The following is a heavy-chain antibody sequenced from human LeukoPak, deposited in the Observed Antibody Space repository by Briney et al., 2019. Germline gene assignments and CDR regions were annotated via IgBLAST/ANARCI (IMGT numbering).Heavy chain of an antibody. J-gene: IGHJ4*02. D-gene: IGHD3-3*01. CDR3: AKVATNYDFWSGYCALDY. CDR1: GFTFSSYA. CDR2: ISGSGGST. V-gene: IGHV3-23*01. Sequence: PGGSLRLSCAASGFTFSSYAMSWVRQAPGKGLERVSAISGSGGSTYYADSVKGRFTISRDNSKNTLYLQMNSLRAEDTAVYYCAKVATNYDFWSGYCALDYWGQGTLVTVSS.